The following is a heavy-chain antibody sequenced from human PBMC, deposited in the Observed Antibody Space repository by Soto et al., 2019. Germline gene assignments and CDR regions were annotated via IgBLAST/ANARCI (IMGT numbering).Heavy chain of an antibody. Sequence: QVHLVESGGGVVQPGGSLRPPCEASGFTLSGIGWHWVRKAPGKGLEWVAVIAYDESAQYYADSVKGRFTISRDNSKNTLYLQMNSLSAEDTAMYYCTRSLGGSSYFVSDHWGQGTLVTVSS. CDR1: GFTLSGIG. D-gene: IGHD2-15*01. CDR3: TRSLGGSSYFVSDH. J-gene: IGHJ4*02. V-gene: IGHV3-30*03. CDR2: IAYDESAQ.